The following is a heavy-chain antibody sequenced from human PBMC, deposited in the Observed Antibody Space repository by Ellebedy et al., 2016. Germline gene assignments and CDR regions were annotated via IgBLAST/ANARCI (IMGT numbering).Heavy chain of an antibody. CDR1: GFTISGLY. J-gene: IGHJ4*02. D-gene: IGHD3-16*01. Sequence: GGSLRLSXAASGFTISGLYMSWIRQAPGKGLEWVAFISGNGHFRDHRDSVKGRFTISRDNGNNLVFLDMTSLSAEDTGTYYCTREFYANPDFWGQGTLVTVSS. CDR2: ISGNGHFR. CDR3: TREFYANPDF. V-gene: IGHV3-11*05.